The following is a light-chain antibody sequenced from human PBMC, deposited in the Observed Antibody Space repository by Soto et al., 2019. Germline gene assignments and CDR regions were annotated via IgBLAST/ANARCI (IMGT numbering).Light chain of an antibody. J-gene: IGKJ4*01. Sequence: EIVLTQSPATLSLSPGERATLSCRASQSVSSYLAWFQQRPGQPPRLLIHDASSRATGIPARFSGSGSGTDFTLTISRLEPEDFAVYYCQQYGSTPLTFGGGTKVDIK. CDR1: QSVSSY. CDR3: QQYGSTPLT. CDR2: DAS. V-gene: IGKV3-20*01.